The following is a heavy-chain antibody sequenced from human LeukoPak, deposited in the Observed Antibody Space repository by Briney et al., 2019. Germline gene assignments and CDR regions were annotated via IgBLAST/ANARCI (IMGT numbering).Heavy chain of an antibody. Sequence: SSETLSLTCTVSGGSISSGDYYWSWIRQPPGKGLEWIGYIYYSGSTYYNPSLKSRVTISVDTSKNQFSLKLSSVTAADTAVYYCARDYDSSGYYYHFDYWGQGTLVTVSS. CDR3: ARDYDSSGYYYHFDY. D-gene: IGHD3-22*01. V-gene: IGHV4-30-4*01. CDR1: GGSISSGDYY. J-gene: IGHJ4*02. CDR2: IYYSGST.